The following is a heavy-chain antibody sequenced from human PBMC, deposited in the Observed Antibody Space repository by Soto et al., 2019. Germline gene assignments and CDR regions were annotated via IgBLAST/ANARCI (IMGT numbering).Heavy chain of an antibody. CDR3: AREGQAPYYHYGMAV. Sequence: ASVKVSCKASGYTFTNYGFSWVRQAPGQGLEWMGWISGYNGNTKYAEKFQGRVTMTTDTSTSTAHMELRSLRSDDTAVYYCAREGQAPYYHYGMAVWGQGTAVTVSS. V-gene: IGHV1-18*01. J-gene: IGHJ6*02. CDR2: ISGYNGNT. CDR1: GYTFTNYG.